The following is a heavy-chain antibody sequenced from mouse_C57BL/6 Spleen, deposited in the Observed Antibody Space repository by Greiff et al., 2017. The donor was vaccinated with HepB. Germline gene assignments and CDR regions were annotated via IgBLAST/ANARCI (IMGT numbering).Heavy chain of an antibody. V-gene: IGHV1-72*01. Sequence: QVQLQQPGAELVKPGASVKLSCKASGYTFTSYWMHWVKQRPGRGLEWIGRIDPNSGGTKYNEKFKSKATLTVDKPSSTAYTQLSSLTSEDSAVYYCARGSTYYAMDYWGQGTSVTVSS. CDR1: GYTFTSYW. CDR2: IDPNSGGT. J-gene: IGHJ4*01. CDR3: ARGSTYYAMDY. D-gene: IGHD5-1*01.